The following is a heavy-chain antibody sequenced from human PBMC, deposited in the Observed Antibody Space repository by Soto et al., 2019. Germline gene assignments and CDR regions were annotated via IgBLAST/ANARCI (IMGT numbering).Heavy chain of an antibody. V-gene: IGHV1-46*01. J-gene: IGHJ4*02. Sequence: ASVKVSCKASGKSFTTYYMHWLRQAPGQGLEWMGIINPSGGRTTYAQKFQGRVTMTRDTSTSTFHMELSSLTSEDTAVYYCAGLYHYDSSGYYDYWGQGTLVTVSS. D-gene: IGHD3-22*01. CDR2: INPSGGRT. CDR1: GKSFTTYY. CDR3: AGLYHYDSSGYYDY.